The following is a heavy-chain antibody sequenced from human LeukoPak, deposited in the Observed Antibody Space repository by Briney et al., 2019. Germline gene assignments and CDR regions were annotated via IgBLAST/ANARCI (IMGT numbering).Heavy chain of an antibody. J-gene: IGHJ6*03. CDR3: ARGPYYYYMDV. V-gene: IGHV3-21*01. CDR1: GFTFSSYS. CDR2: MSSSSSYI. Sequence: GGSLRLSCAASGFTFSSYSMNWVRQSRGKGVEWVSSMSSSSSYIYYADSVKGRFTISRDNAKNSLYLQMNSLRAEDTAVYYCARGPYYYYMDVWGKGTTVTVSS.